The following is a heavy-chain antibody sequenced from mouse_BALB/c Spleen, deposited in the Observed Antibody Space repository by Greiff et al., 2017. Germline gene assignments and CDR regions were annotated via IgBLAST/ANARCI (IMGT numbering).Heavy chain of an antibody. CDR1: GFTFSSYG. V-gene: IGHV5-6*01. CDR2: ISSGGSYT. J-gene: IGHJ2*01. Sequence: QLVESGGDLVKPGGSLKLSCAASGFTFSSYGMSWVRQTPDKRLEWVATISSGGSYTYYPDSVKGRFTISRDNAKNTLYLQMSSLKSEDTAMYYCARQGGNYYYFDYWGQGTTLTVSS. CDR3: ARQGGNYYYFDY. D-gene: IGHD2-1*01.